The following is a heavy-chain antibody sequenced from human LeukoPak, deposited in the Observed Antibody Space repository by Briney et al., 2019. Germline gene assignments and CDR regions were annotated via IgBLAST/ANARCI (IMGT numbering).Heavy chain of an antibody. CDR2: IYSGGST. CDR3: AGYSSSWSFDY. D-gene: IGHD6-13*01. J-gene: IGHJ4*02. V-gene: IGHV3-53*01. Sequence: GALRLSCAASGFTVSSNYLSWVRQAPGEGLEWVSVIYSGGSTYYADSVKGRFTISRDNSKNTLYLQMNSLRAEDTAVYYCAGYSSSWSFDYWGQGTLVTVSS. CDR1: GFTVSSNY.